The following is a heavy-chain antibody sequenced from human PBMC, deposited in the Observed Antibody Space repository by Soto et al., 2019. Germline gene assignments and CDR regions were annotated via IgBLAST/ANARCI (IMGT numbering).Heavy chain of an antibody. CDR1: GGSISSYY. V-gene: IGHV4-59*12. CDR3: ARVGRGSSSSPYNWFDP. Sequence: SETLSLTCTVSGGSISSYYWSWIRQPPGKGLEWIGYIYYNESTNYNPSLKSRVTISVDTSKNQFSLKLSSVTAADTAVYYCARVGRGSSSSPYNWFDPWGQGTLVTVSS. CDR2: IYYNEST. J-gene: IGHJ5*02. D-gene: IGHD6-6*01.